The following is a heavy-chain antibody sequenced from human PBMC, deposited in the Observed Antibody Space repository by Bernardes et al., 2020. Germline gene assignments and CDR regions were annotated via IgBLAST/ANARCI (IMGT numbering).Heavy chain of an antibody. J-gene: IGHJ2*01. Sequence: ASMKVSCKASDNSFISSGVSWVRQAPGQRPEWMGWISSYNGNSVYGQRFQGRVTMTTDRSTNTAYMELRSLTSDDTAVYYCARGFSDDWHFDRWGHGTLVTVSS. V-gene: IGHV1-18*01. CDR3: ARGFSDDWHFDR. D-gene: IGHD3-22*01. CDR1: DNSFISSG. CDR2: ISSYNGNS.